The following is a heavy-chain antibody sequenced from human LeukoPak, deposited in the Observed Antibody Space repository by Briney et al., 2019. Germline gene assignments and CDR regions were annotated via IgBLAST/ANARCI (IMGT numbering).Heavy chain of an antibody. CDR1: GGSISSYY. CDR2: IHTSGST. D-gene: IGHD1-26*01. Sequence: PSETLSLTCTFSGGSISSYYWSWIRQPAGKGLEWIGRIHTSGSTNYDPSLKSRVTMSVDTSKNQFSLKLSSVTAADTAVYYCARGHRGATSYYYYYMDVWGKGTTVTVSS. V-gene: IGHV4-4*07. CDR3: ARGHRGATSYYYYYMDV. J-gene: IGHJ6*03.